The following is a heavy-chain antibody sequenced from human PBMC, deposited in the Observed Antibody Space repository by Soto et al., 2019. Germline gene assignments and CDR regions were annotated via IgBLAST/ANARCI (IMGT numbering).Heavy chain of an antibody. J-gene: IGHJ4*02. Sequence: ASVKVSCKASGYTFANYGISWVRQAPGQGLEWMGWISGYNGNPDYAQKFQGRVTMTTDTSTSTGYMELRSLRCDDTAVYYCAAHCISTSCYGSDYWAQRTLVTVSS. CDR1: GYTFANYG. CDR3: AAHCISTSCYGSDY. CDR2: ISGYNGNP. V-gene: IGHV1-18*01. D-gene: IGHD2-2*01.